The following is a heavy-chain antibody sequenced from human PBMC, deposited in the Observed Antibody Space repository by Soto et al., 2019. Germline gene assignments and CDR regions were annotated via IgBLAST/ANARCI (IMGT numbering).Heavy chain of an antibody. CDR1: GDSISSGTYY. V-gene: IGHV4-39*02. CDR2: MHYSGYT. D-gene: IGHD2-2*01. CDR3: TGDQYAISWT. J-gene: IGHJ5*02. Sequence: SETLSLTCTVSGDSISSGTYYWAWVRQPPGKGLEWIGSMHYSGYTFYSPSLRSRVALSVDTSKNQFSLNVASVSAADTAVYYCTGDQYAISWTWAQGTLVPVSS.